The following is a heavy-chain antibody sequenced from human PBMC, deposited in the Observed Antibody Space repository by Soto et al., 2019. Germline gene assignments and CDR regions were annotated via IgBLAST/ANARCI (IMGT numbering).Heavy chain of an antibody. V-gene: IGHV5-51*01. Sequence: PGESLKISCKGSGYSFTSYWIGWVRQMPGKGLEWMGIIYPGDSDTRYSPSFQGQVTISADKSISTAYLQWSSLKASDTAMYYCARPQMRWRVGGYYFYYWAQGTLVTVSA. J-gene: IGHJ4*02. CDR1: GYSFTSYW. CDR3: ARPQMRWRVGGYYFYY. CDR2: IYPGDSDT. D-gene: IGHD3-16*01.